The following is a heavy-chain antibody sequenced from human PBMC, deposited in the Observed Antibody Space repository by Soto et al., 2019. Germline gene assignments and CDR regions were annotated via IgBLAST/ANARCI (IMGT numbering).Heavy chain of an antibody. D-gene: IGHD4-17*01. CDR1: GFTVSYNY. J-gene: IGHJ3*02. CDR3: TTCRRAFDI. Sequence: EVQLVESGGGLVQPGGSLRLSCAASGFTVSYNYMSWVRQAPGKGLEWVSNIHDDGRTYYADAVKGRFTVSRDNSKNTLYLQMSSLRAEDTAVYCCTTCRRAFDIWGQGTMVTVSS. CDR2: IHDDGRT. V-gene: IGHV3-66*01.